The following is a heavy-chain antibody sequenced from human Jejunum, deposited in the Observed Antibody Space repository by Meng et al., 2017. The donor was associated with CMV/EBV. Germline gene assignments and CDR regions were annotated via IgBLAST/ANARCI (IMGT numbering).Heavy chain of an antibody. J-gene: IGHJ4*02. CDR3: AREPPQMCYFDY. CDR2: IGPSDGNT. CDR1: VGTFMVYG. V-gene: IGHV1-46*01. Sequence: QVVVVQAGGGVKRPGSPVKCSCRASVGTFMVYGIDWVRRAPGQGLEWMGIIGPSDGNTGYAQKFQGRATMTTDRSTTTVYMELRRLTSEDTAVYYCAREPPQMCYFDYWGQGTLVTVSS.